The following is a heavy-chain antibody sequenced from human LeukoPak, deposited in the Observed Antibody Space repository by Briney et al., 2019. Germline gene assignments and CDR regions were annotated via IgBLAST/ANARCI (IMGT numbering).Heavy chain of an antibody. V-gene: IGHV4-31*03. CDR1: GGSISSGGYY. J-gene: IGHJ3*02. Sequence: SETLSLTCTVSGGSISSGGYYWSWIRQHPGKGLAWIGYIYYSGSTYYNPSLKSRVTISVDTSKNQFSLKLSSVTAADTAVYYCARDASGYQDAFDIWGQGTMVTVSS. D-gene: IGHD5-12*01. CDR2: IYYSGST. CDR3: ARDASGYQDAFDI.